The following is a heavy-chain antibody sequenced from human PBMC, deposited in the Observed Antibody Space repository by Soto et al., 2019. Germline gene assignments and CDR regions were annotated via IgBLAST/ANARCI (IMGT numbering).Heavy chain of an antibody. D-gene: IGHD6-6*01. CDR1: GGSISSGDYY. CDR2: IYYSGST. V-gene: IGHV4-30-4*01. Sequence: QVQLQESGPGLVKPSQTMSLTCTVSGGSISSGDYYWSWIRQPPGNGLEWIGYIYYSGSTYYTPSLKSRVTISVDTSKNQFSLKLSSVTAADTAVYYCARVGSSIATRPVDYWGQGTLVTVS. CDR3: ARVGSSIATRPVDY. J-gene: IGHJ4*02.